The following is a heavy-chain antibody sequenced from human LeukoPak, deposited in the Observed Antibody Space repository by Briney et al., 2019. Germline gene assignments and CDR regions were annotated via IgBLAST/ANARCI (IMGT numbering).Heavy chain of an antibody. CDR2: VHLDGRT. J-gene: IGHJ3*02. CDR1: GGSVTSTNW. Sequence: SETLSLTCGVSGGSVTSTNWWTWVRQPPGKGLEWIGEVHLDGRTNYNPSLKSRLTMSVDLSENHVSLKLTSVTAADTAVYYCARDFGDPDYDDAFDIWGQGTMVTVSS. D-gene: IGHD3-22*01. V-gene: IGHV4-4*02. CDR3: ARDFGDPDYDDAFDI.